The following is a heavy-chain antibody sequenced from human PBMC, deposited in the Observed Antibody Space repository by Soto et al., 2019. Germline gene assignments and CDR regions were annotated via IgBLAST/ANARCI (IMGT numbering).Heavy chain of an antibody. J-gene: IGHJ1*01. CDR1: GFSFWTYA. CDR2: ISGTGGGT. Sequence: GSLRLSCAASGFSFWTYAMSWVRQAPGMGLEWVSVISGTGGGTSCADSVKGRFTTSRDNSKNTLYLQMNSRGVEDTAVYYCARHPPPGYYYDSSGYYGYFQHWGEGTPVTVSS. V-gene: IGHV3-23*01. CDR3: ARHPPPGYYYDSSGYYGYFQH. D-gene: IGHD3-22*01.